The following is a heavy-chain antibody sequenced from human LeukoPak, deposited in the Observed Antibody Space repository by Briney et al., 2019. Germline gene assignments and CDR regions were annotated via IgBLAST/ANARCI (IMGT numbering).Heavy chain of an antibody. J-gene: IGHJ4*02. Sequence: PGGSLRLSCAASGFTFTNYVMNWVRQAPGKGLEWVAVISYDGSNKYYADSVKGRFTISRDNSKNTLYLQMNSLRAEDTAVYYCARDWRNYYGSGSYTYWGQGTLVTVSS. V-gene: IGHV3-30-3*01. CDR2: ISYDGSNK. CDR1: GFTFTNYV. CDR3: ARDWRNYYGSGSYTY. D-gene: IGHD3-10*01.